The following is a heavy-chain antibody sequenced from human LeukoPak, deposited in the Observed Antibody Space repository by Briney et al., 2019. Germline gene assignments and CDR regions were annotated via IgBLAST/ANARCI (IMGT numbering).Heavy chain of an antibody. J-gene: IGHJ4*02. CDR3: ARHSYGTFDY. CDR1: GDSINTKNYY. D-gene: IGHD5-18*01. Sequence: PSETLSLTCTVSGDSINTKNYYWGWIRQPPGTGLEWIGSIYYSGNTYYNPSLKSRVTLSIDTSKNQFSLRLSSVTAADTAVYHCARHSYGTFDYWGQGTLVTVSS. CDR2: IYYSGNT. V-gene: IGHV4-39*01.